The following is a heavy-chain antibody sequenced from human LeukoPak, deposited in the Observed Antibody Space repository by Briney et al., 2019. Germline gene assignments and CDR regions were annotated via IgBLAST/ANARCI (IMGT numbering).Heavy chain of an antibody. J-gene: IGHJ6*02. CDR1: GFSFSDYG. V-gene: IGHV3-30-3*01. CDR3: ARYSNHFYYSGMDV. CDR2: ISSDGFNE. Sequence: GGSLRLSCAAFGFSFSDYGMHWVRQAPGKGLEWVALISSDGFNEYYADSVRGRFTISRDTSKNTLYLQINSLKTEDTAIYYCARYSNHFYYSGMDVWGQGTTVTVSS. D-gene: IGHD2-21*01.